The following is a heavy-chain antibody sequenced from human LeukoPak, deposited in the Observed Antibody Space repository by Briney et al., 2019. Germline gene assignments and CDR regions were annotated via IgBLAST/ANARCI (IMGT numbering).Heavy chain of an antibody. V-gene: IGHV3-23*01. J-gene: IGHJ4*02. Sequence: GGSLRLSCAASGFTFSSYAMSWVRQAPGKGLEWVSAISGSGGSTYYADSVKGRFTISRDNSKNTLYLQMNSLRAEDTAVYYCATTSIVVVVAARVDYWGQGTLVTVSS. CDR2: ISGSGGST. CDR1: GFTFSSYA. CDR3: ATTSIVVVVAARVDY. D-gene: IGHD2-15*01.